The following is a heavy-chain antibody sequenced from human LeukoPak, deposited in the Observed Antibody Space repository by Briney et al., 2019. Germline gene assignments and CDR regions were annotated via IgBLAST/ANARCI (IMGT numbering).Heavy chain of an antibody. V-gene: IGHV4-31*03. CDR1: SGSISSGAYY. CDR3: ARDRGDGMDV. CDR2: NYHSGNP. Sequence: PSETLSLTCTVSSGSISSGAYYWSWIRQHPGKGLEWIGYNYHSGNPYYSPSLKSRVAISVDTSKNQFSLKLSSVTAADTAVYYCARDRGDGMDVWGQGTTVTVSS. J-gene: IGHJ6*02.